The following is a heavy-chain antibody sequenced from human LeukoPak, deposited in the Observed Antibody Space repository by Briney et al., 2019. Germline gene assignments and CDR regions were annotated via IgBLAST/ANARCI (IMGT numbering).Heavy chain of an antibody. CDR1: GFTFSSYA. CDR2: ISGSGGST. J-gene: IGHJ4*02. V-gene: IGHV3-23*01. CDR3: ARVTSLTGTIFDS. Sequence: GGSLRLSCAASGFTFSSYAMSWVRQAPGKGLEWVSAISGSGGSTYYADSVKGRFTISRDNAKNTLYLQMSSLRVEDTAVYYYARVTSLTGTIFDSWGQGTLVTVSS. D-gene: IGHD1-7*01.